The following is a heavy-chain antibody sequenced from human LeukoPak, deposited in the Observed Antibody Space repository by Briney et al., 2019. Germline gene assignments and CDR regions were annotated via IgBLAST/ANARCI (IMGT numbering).Heavy chain of an antibody. D-gene: IGHD2-21*01. Sequence: GASVKVSCKASGYTFTTYGLSGVRQAPGQGLEWMGWISVYNGNTDYAQKFQGRVTMTTDTSTSTAYMELRSLRSDDTAVYYCARDTRIVVVIPGAFDIWGQGTMVTVSS. CDR2: ISVYNGNT. CDR1: GYTFTTYG. J-gene: IGHJ3*02. CDR3: ARDTRIVVVIPGAFDI. V-gene: IGHV1-18*01.